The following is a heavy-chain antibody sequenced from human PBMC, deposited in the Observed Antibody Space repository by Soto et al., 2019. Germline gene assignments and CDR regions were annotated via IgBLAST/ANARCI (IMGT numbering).Heavy chain of an antibody. CDR3: ARVGTIFGVAPYYYYMDV. CDR2: IYYSGST. J-gene: IGHJ6*03. CDR1: GGSISSYY. D-gene: IGHD3-3*01. V-gene: IGHV4-59*01. Sequence: SETLSLTCTVSGGSISSYYWSWIRQPPGKGLEWIGYIYYSGSTNYNPSLKSRVTISVDTSKNQFSLKLSSVTAADTAVYYCARVGTIFGVAPYYYYMDVWGKGTKVTVSS.